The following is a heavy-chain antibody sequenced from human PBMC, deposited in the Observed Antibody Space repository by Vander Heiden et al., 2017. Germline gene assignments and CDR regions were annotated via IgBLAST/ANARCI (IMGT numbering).Heavy chain of an antibody. CDR1: GYTFNPFG. V-gene: IGHV1-18*01. CDR3: ARRSSSGVEVDY. Sequence: QVQLVPSGGEVQTPGASVKVSCMSSGYTFNPFGIGVVRQAPGQWSEGMGWINPYNGDTNYEQNLQGRGTMTTDTSTSTAYMELRSLRSDDTAVYYCARRSSSGVEVDYWGQGTLITVSS. CDR2: INPYNGDT. J-gene: IGHJ4*02. D-gene: IGHD3-10*01.